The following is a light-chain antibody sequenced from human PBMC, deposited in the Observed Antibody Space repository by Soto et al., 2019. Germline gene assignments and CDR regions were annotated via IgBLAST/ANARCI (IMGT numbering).Light chain of an antibody. CDR1: SSNIGSNT. V-gene: IGLV1-44*01. Sequence: QSVLTQPPSASGTPGQRVTISCSGSSSNIGSNTVNWYQQLPGTAPKLLIYSNNQRPSGVPDRFFGSKSGTSASLAISGLQSEDEADYYGAAWDDSLNGWVFGGVTKLTVL. CDR3: AAWDDSLNGWV. J-gene: IGLJ3*02. CDR2: SNN.